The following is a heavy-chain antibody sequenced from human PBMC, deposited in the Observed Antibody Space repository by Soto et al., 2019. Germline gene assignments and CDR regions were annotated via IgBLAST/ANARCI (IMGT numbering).Heavy chain of an antibody. CDR3: ARRQSSSWYGL. D-gene: IGHD6-13*01. V-gene: IGHV4-59*08. Sequence: SETLSLTCTVSGGSISSYYWNWIRQHPGKGLEWIGYIYYSGSTYYNPSLKSRVTISVDTSKNQFSLKLSSVTAADTAVYYCARRQSSSWYGLWGQGTPVTVSS. CDR1: GGSISSYY. CDR2: IYYSGST. J-gene: IGHJ4*02.